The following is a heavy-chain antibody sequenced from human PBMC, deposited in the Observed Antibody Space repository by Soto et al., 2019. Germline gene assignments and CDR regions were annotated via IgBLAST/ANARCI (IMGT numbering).Heavy chain of an antibody. J-gene: IGHJ3*02. Sequence: QVQLVQSGAEVKKPGSSVKVSCKASGGTFSSYAISWVRQAPGQGLEWMGGIIPIFGTANYAQKFQGRVTITADESTSTAYMGLSSLRSEDTAVYCCATAVRRRHAFDIWGQGTMVTVSS. CDR2: IIPIFGTA. D-gene: IGHD4-17*01. CDR3: ATAVRRRHAFDI. V-gene: IGHV1-69*12. CDR1: GGTFSSYA.